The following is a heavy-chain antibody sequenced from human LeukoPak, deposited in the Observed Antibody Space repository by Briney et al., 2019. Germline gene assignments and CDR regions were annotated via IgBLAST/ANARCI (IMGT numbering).Heavy chain of an antibody. D-gene: IGHD2-2*01. CDR2: ISGSGGST. CDR3: ARVTSYLHYFDN. J-gene: IGHJ4*02. Sequence: GGSLRLSCAASGFTFSSYAMSWVRQAPAKGLEWVSAISGSGGSTYYADSVKGRFTISRDNAKKSLSLQMNSLRAEDTAVYYCARVTSYLHYFDNWGQGTLVIVSS. V-gene: IGHV3-23*01. CDR1: GFTFSSYA.